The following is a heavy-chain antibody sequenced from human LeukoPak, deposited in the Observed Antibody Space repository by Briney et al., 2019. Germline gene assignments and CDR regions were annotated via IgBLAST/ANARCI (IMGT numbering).Heavy chain of an antibody. CDR1: GFTFSSYG. J-gene: IGHJ4*02. Sequence: GGSLRLSCAASGFTFSSYGMHWVRQAPGKGLEWVAVISYDGSNKYYADSVKGRFTISRDNSKNTLYLQMNSLRAEDTAVYYCARGPALITYYDFWSGYHPYDYWGQGTLVTVSS. CDR3: ARGPALITYYDFWSGYHPYDY. V-gene: IGHV3-30*19. CDR2: ISYDGSNK. D-gene: IGHD3-3*01.